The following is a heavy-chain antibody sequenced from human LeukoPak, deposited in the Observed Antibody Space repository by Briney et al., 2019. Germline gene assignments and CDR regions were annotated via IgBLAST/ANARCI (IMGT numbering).Heavy chain of an antibody. Sequence: GGSLRLSCAASEFTFFTYWMTWVRQAPGKGLEWVANIKQDGSEIYYVDSVRGRFTISRDNAKNSLYLQMNSLRAEDTAVYYCARPSLNTGSYFDYWGQGILVSVSS. V-gene: IGHV3-7*01. CDR3: ARPSLNTGSYFDY. J-gene: IGHJ4*02. CDR2: IKQDGSEI. CDR1: EFTFFTYW. D-gene: IGHD1-26*01.